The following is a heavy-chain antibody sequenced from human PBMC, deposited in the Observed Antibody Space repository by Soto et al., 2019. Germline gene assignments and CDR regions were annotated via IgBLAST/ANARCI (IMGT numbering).Heavy chain of an antibody. CDR1: GFTFSSYA. J-gene: IGHJ4*02. V-gene: IGHV3-23*01. CDR2: ISGSGGST. D-gene: IGHD3-3*01. Sequence: GGSLRLSCAASGFTFSSYAMSWVRQAPGKGLEWVSAISGSGGSTYYADSVKGRFTISRDNSKNTLYLQMNSLRAEDTAVYYCAKDPFPGGYSTPYYFDYWGQGTLVTVSS. CDR3: AKDPFPGGYSTPYYFDY.